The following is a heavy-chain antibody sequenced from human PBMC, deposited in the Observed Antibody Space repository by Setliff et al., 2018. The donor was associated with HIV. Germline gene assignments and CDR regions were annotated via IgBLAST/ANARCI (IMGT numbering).Heavy chain of an antibody. CDR2: IIRSGGT. CDR1: GGSFSGYY. CDR3: ARGGLGVVGAIDY. Sequence: SETLSLTCAVYGGSFSGYYWTWIRQPPGRGLEWIGEIIRSGGTNYNRSLKSRGTIAVDTSKNQFSLNLSSVTAEDTAGYYCARGGLGVVGAIDYWSQGTLVTVSS. V-gene: IGHV4-34*01. D-gene: IGHD2-15*01. J-gene: IGHJ4*02.